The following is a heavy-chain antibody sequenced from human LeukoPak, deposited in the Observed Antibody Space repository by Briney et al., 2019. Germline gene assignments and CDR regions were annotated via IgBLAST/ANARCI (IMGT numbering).Heavy chain of an antibody. J-gene: IGHJ4*02. Sequence: GGSLRLSCAASGFTFSSYWMSWVRQAPGKGLEWVANIKEDGSEKYYVDSVKGRFTISRDNAKNSLYLQMSSLRAEDTAVYYCARRPSLWLVDYWGQGTLVTVSS. CDR3: ARRPSLWLVDY. D-gene: IGHD6-19*01. CDR1: GFTFSSYW. CDR2: IKEDGSEK. V-gene: IGHV3-7*01.